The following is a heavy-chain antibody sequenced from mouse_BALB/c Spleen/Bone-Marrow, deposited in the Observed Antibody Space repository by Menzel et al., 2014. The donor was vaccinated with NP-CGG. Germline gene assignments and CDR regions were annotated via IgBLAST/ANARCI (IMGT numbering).Heavy chain of an antibody. CDR1: GYTFTSHN. J-gene: IGHJ2*01. Sequence: SGAELVKPGASMKMSCKASGYTFTSHNLHWIKQTPGQGLEWIGAIYPGNGDTSYNQRFKGKATLTTDKSSNTAYMQLSSLTSEDSAVYYCAREGRSHFDHWGQGSTLTVSS. CDR3: AREGRSHFDH. V-gene: IGHV1-12*01. CDR2: IYPGNGDT.